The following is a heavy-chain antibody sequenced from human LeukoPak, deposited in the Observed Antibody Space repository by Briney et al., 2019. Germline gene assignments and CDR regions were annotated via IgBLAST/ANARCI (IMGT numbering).Heavy chain of an antibody. CDR3: ARGEDFCSSTSSYSYYFVY. D-gene: IGHD2-2*01. CDR2: IYYSGST. J-gene: IGHJ4*02. V-gene: IGHV4-59*12. Sequence: SETLSLTCTVSGGSISSYYWSWIRQPPGKGLEWIGYIYYSGSTNYNPSLKSRVTISVDTSKNQFSLKLSSVTAADTAVYYCARGEDFCSSTSSYSYYFVYWGQRTLVTVSS. CDR1: GGSISSYY.